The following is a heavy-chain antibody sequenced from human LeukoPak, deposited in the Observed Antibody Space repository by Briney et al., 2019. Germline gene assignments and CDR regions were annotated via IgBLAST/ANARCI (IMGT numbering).Heavy chain of an antibody. D-gene: IGHD3-22*01. J-gene: IGHJ4*02. CDR1: GGSISSYY. Sequence: NTSETLSLTCTVSGGSISSYYWSWVRQPPGKGLEWIGYIYYSGSTKYNPSLKGRATTSVDTSKTQFSLKLSSVTAADTAVYYCARHKDHYDSSGYYSPSDYWGQGTLVTVSS. V-gene: IGHV4-59*08. CDR2: IYYSGST. CDR3: ARHKDHYDSSGYYSPSDY.